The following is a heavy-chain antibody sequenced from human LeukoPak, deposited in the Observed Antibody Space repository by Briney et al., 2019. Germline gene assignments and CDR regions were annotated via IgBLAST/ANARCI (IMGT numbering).Heavy chain of an antibody. CDR2: ISSSSSYI. D-gene: IGHD3-9*01. V-gene: IGHV3-21*01. Sequence: GGSLRLSCAASGFTFSSYSMNWVRQAPGKGLEWVSSISSSSSYIYYADSVKGRFTISRDNAKNSLYLQMNSLRAEDTAVYYCARVRDGDDILTGYAMDVWGKGTTVTVSS. CDR1: GFTFSSYS. J-gene: IGHJ6*03. CDR3: ARVRDGDDILTGYAMDV.